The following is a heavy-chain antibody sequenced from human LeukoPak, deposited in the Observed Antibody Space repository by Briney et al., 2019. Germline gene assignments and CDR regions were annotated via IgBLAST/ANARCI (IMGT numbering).Heavy chain of an antibody. CDR3: ARHPRWPRYGSGNNWFDT. CDR1: GVSIADYY. V-gene: IGHV4-59*08. Sequence: SETLSLTCTVSGVSIADYYWSWIRQPPGKGLEWIAYIYYSGTTIYNPSLKSRVTISIDTPNQQFSLSLASVTAADTALYFCARHPRWPRYGSGNNWFDTWGQGTLVTVSS. D-gene: IGHD3-10*01. J-gene: IGHJ5*02. CDR2: IYYSGTT.